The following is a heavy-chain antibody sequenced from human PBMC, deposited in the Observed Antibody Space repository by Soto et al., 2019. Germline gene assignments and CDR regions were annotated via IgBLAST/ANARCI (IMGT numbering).Heavy chain of an antibody. CDR2: NKCKTDGGTI. D-gene: IGHD6-19*01. CDR1: GFPFSNPW. CDR3: TTESDPYRSGWYEYYYYGMDV. Sequence: GGSLRLSCAASGFPFSNPWMSWVRQAPGKGLEWVCRNKCKTDGGTIGYAAPVKVRFTISRDDSKNTLYPQMNSLKTEDAAVYYCTTESDPYRSGWYEYYYYGMDVWAQGTTVTVSS. J-gene: IGHJ6*02. V-gene: IGHV3-15*01.